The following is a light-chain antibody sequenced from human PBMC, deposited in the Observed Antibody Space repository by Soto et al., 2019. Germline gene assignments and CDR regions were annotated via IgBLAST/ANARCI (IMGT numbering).Light chain of an antibody. CDR1: QSVGSN. J-gene: IGKJ2*01. V-gene: IGKV3-15*01. CDR3: QQYTNWPYT. CDR2: GAS. Sequence: EIVMTQSPATLSVSPGERASLSCRASQSVGSNLAWYQQTAGQAPRLLIYGASTRATGIPARFSGSGSGTEFTLTISRLQSEDFAVYSCQQYTNWPYTFGQGTKLESK.